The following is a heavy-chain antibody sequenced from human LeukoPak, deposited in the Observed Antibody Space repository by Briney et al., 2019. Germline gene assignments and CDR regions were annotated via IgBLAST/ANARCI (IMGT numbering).Heavy chain of an antibody. Sequence: PGGSLRLSCAASGFTFTNYDMHWVRRAAGKGLEWVSAIGTAGETYYAVSVKGRFTISRDNAQNSLCLQMNSLRAEDTAVYYCARSPSWVLYFDYWGQGSLVTVSS. CDR3: ARSPSWVLYFDY. CDR1: GFTFTNYD. V-gene: IGHV3-13*01. J-gene: IGHJ4*02. CDR2: IGTAGET. D-gene: IGHD1-26*01.